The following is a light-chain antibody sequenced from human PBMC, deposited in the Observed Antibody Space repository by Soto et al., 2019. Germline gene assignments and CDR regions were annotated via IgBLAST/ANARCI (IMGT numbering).Light chain of an antibody. J-gene: IGLJ1*01. V-gene: IGLV2-14*01. CDR3: SSFTSRTTYV. CDR1: SSDVGNYNY. CDR2: NVN. Sequence: QSVLTQSASVSGSPGQSITISCTGTSSDVGNYNYVSWYPQHPGEVPKLIIFNVNNRPSGVSNRFSGSKSGNTASLTISGLQAEDEADYYCSSFTSRTTYVXGTGTKVTVL.